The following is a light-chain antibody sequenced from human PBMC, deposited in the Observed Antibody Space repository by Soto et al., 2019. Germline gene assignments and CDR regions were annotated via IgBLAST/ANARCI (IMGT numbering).Light chain of an antibody. J-gene: IGLJ2*01. Sequence: QSALTQPASVSGSPGQSITISCTGTSSDIGDYDYVSWYQHLPDKAPKLLIFDVTHRPSGVSDRFSGSKSGNTASLTISGVRPEEEADYYCCSYTDIALDVVFGGGTKLTVL. V-gene: IGLV2-14*01. CDR3: CSYTDIALDVV. CDR1: SSDIGDYDY. CDR2: DVT.